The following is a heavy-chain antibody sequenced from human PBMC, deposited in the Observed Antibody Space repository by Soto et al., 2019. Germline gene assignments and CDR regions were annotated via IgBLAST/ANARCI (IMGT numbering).Heavy chain of an antibody. D-gene: IGHD2-2*01. Sequence: ASVKVSCKASGYSFASYYMHWVRQAPGQGLEWMGIINPSGGSTSYAQKFQGRVTMTRDTSTSTVYMELSSLRSEDTAVYYCAKTDIVVVPAAQGYAFDIWGQGTMVTVSS. CDR1: GYSFASYY. CDR3: AKTDIVVVPAAQGYAFDI. J-gene: IGHJ3*02. CDR2: INPSGGST. V-gene: IGHV1-46*03.